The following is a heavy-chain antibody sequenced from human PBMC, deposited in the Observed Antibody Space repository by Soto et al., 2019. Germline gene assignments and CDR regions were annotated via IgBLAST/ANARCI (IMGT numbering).Heavy chain of an antibody. V-gene: IGHV1-46*01. Sequence: ASVKVSCKTSGNSFTSYYIHWVRQAPGQGLEWMGVINPIGGRTPYAQKFQGRVAMTRDTSTSTLYMDLSSLRSDDTAVYYCTRDPSSGFDYWGQGTQVTVSS. CDR1: GNSFTSYY. D-gene: IGHD3-22*01. CDR3: TRDPSSGFDY. CDR2: INPIGGRT. J-gene: IGHJ4*02.